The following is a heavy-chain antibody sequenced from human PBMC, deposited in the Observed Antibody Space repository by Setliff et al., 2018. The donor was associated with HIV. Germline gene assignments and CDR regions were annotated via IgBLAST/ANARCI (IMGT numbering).Heavy chain of an antibody. D-gene: IGHD5-18*01. CDR1: GDSISSHY. CDR3: ARGAGYSYIDYYYYSMDV. CDR2: IYSSGIT. Sequence: SETLSLTCTVSGDSISSHYWNWIRQPPGKALEWIGYIYSSGITKYSPSLKSRVTISVDTSKNQFSLKLTSVTAADTAVYFCARGAGYSYIDYYYYSMDVWGKGTTVTVSS. V-gene: IGHV4-59*11. J-gene: IGHJ6*03.